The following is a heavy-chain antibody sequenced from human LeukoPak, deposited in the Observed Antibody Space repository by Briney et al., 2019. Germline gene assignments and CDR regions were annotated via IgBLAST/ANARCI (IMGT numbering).Heavy chain of an antibody. J-gene: IGHJ4*02. CDR1: GFTFDDYA. CDR2: ISGDGGST. CDR3: AKDRSVVAGWGPLGY. Sequence: GGSLRLSCAASGFTFDDYAMHWVRQAPGKGLEWVSLISGDGGSTYYADFVKGRFTISRDNSKNSLYLQMNSLRTEDTALYYCAKDRSVVAGWGPLGYWGQGTLVTVSS. V-gene: IGHV3-43*02. D-gene: IGHD6-19*01.